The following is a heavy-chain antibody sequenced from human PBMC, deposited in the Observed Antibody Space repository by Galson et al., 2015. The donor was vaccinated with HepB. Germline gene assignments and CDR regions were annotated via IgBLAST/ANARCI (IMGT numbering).Heavy chain of an antibody. J-gene: IGHJ5*02. V-gene: IGHV1-69*02. D-gene: IGHD3-10*01. Sequence: SVKVSCKAAGGTFSRYTISWVRQAPGQGLEWTGRILPMFGIANYAQTFQGKVTITADKTTNTVYMALSSLRSEDTAVYYCARGTGSGTYTWFDLWGQGTLVTVSS. CDR2: ILPMFGIA. CDR1: GGTFSRYT. CDR3: ARGTGSGTYTWFDL.